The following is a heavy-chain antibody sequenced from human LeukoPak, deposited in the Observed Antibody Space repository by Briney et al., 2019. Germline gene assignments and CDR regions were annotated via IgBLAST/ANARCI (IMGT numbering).Heavy chain of an antibody. V-gene: IGHV3-9*01. CDR1: GFTFDDYA. Sequence: PGGSLRLSCAASGFTFDDYAMHWVRHAPGKGLQWVSGISWNSGSIDYADSVKGRFTISRDNAKNSLYLQMNSLRAEDTALYYRAKSPEYYDFWSGYYDYWGQGTLVTVSS. J-gene: IGHJ4*02. CDR3: AKSPEYYDFWSGYYDY. D-gene: IGHD3-3*01. CDR2: ISWNSGSI.